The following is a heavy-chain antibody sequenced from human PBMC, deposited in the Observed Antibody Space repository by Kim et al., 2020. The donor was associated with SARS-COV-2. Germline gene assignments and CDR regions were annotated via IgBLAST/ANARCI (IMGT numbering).Heavy chain of an antibody. Sequence: GGSLRLSCAASGFTFSNAWMSWVRQAPGKGLEWVGRIKSKTDGGTTDYAAPVKGRFTISRDDSKNTLYLQMNSLKTEDTAVYYCTTGGSTSAATVFVDYWGQGTLVTVSS. CDR1: GFTFSNAW. D-gene: IGHD2-2*01. V-gene: IGHV3-15*01. J-gene: IGHJ4*02. CDR3: TTGGSTSAATVFVDY. CDR2: IKSKTDGGTT.